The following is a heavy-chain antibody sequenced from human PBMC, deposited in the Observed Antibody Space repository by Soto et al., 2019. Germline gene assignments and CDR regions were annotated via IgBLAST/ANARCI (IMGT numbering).Heavy chain of an antibody. CDR2: ISGSGGST. D-gene: IGHD2-2*02. J-gene: IGHJ6*02. CDR3: ARESLLKSIPVYLYFYYAMDV. CDR1: GFTFSSYA. Sequence: PGGSLRLSCAASGFTFSSYAMSWVHQAPGKXLEWVSAISGSGGSTYYADSVKGRFTISRDNARNSLYLQMSSLTDEDTAVYYCARESLLKSIPVYLYFYYAMDVWGQGTTVTVSS. V-gene: IGHV3-23*01.